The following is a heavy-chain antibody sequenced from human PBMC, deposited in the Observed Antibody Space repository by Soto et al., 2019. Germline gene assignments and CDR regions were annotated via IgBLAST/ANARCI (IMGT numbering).Heavy chain of an antibody. CDR3: ARGDHSSSWYYYYYGMDV. CDR1: GYTFSGYY. V-gene: IGHV1-2*04. D-gene: IGHD6-13*01. J-gene: IGHJ6*02. CDR2: INPNSGGT. Sequence: ASVKVSCKASGYTFSGYYIHWVRQAPGQGLEWMGWINPNSGGTNYAQKFQGWVTMTRDTSISTAYMELSRLRSDDTAVYYCARGDHSSSWYYYYYGMDVWGQGTTVTVSS.